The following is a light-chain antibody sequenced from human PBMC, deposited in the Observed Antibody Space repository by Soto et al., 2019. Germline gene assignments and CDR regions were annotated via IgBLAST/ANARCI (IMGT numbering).Light chain of an antibody. CDR2: ASS. J-gene: IGKJ5*01. CDR3: QQSSRTPIT. V-gene: IGKV1-39*01. Sequence: DIQMTQSPSTLSASVGDTGTVTCRASQSVSGWLAWYQQQPGKAPKLLIYASSSLQRSVPSTCRCRGPFPYFTLTISSLPPEAFETYYCQQSSRTPITFGQGTRLYIK. CDR1: QSVSGW.